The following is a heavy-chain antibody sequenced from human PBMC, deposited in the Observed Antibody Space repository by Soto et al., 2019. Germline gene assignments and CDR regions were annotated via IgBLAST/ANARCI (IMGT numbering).Heavy chain of an antibody. CDR1: GFTFGNYA. CDR3: AKQQMGVIRALDY. V-gene: IGHV3-23*01. CDR2: IRETGNT. D-gene: IGHD1-26*01. Sequence: GGSLILSCAASGFTFGNYAMSWIRQAPGKGLEWVSTIRETGNTYYADSVRGRFATSRDNSENTLYLQMSSLRAEDTAVYYCAKQQMGVIRALDYWGQGTLVTVSS. J-gene: IGHJ4*02.